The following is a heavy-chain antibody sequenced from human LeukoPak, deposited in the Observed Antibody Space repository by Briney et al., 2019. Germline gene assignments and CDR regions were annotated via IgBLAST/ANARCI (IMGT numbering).Heavy chain of an antibody. CDR3: ARDRGYSGYDGLDY. D-gene: IGHD5-12*01. CDR2: ISYDGSNK. V-gene: IGHV3-30-3*01. CDR1: GFTFSNYT. Sequence: PGGSLRLSCAASGFTFSNYTMHWVRQAPGKGLEWVAVISYDGSNKYDADSVKGRFTISRDNSKNTLYLQMNSLRAEDTAVYYCARDRGYSGYDGLDYWGQGTLVTASS. J-gene: IGHJ4*02.